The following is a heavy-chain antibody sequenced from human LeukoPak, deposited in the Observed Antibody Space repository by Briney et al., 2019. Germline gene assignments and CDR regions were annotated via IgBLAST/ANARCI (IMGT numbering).Heavy chain of an antibody. V-gene: IGHV3-7*01. CDR3: ARGSRRYSGSYDYFDY. Sequence: PGGSLRLSCAASGFTFSSYWMSWVRQAPGKGLEWVANIKQDGSEKYYVDSVKGRFTISRDNAKNSLYLQMNSLRAEDTAVYYCARGSRRYSGSYDYFDYWGQGTLVTVSS. D-gene: IGHD1-26*01. CDR1: GFTFSSYW. CDR2: IKQDGSEK. J-gene: IGHJ4*02.